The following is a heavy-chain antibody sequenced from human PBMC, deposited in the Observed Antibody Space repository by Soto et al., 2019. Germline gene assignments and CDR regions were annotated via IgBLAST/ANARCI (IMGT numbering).Heavy chain of an antibody. J-gene: IGHJ3*02. D-gene: IGHD6-13*01. V-gene: IGHV4-31*03. Sequence: SETLSLTCTASGGSISSGGYYWSWIRQHPGKGLEWIGYIHYSGSTYYNPSLKSRVTISVDTSKNQFSLKLSSVTAADTAVYYCARDSGSGYSSSWYRRRDYPDAFDIWGQGTMVTVSS. CDR3: ARDSGSGYSSSWYRRRDYPDAFDI. CDR1: GGSISSGGYY. CDR2: IHYSGST.